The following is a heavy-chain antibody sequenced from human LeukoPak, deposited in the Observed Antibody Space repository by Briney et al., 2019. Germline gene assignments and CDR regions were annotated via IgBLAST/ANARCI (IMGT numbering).Heavy chain of an antibody. D-gene: IGHD6-13*01. J-gene: IGHJ3*02. Sequence: HPGGSLRLSCAASGFTFSSYSMNWVRQAPGKGLEWVSYISSSNDAKYYADSVEGRFTISRDSAKNSLSLQMNSLRAEDTAVYYCAREGYEQQLVRGAFDIWGQGTMVTVSS. CDR2: ISSSNDAK. V-gene: IGHV3-48*04. CDR3: AREGYEQQLVRGAFDI. CDR1: GFTFSSYS.